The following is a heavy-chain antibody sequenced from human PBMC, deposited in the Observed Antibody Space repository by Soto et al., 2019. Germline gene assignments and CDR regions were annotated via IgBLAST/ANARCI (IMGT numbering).Heavy chain of an antibody. D-gene: IGHD3-22*01. CDR1: GGSISSGGYS. Sequence: SETLSLTCAVSGGSISSGGYSWSWLRQPPGKGLEWIGYIFHSGSTYYNPSLKSRVTISVDGSKNHFSLELSSVTAADTAVYYCARESRSSRYDSSGYSQFWFFDLWGRGTLVTVSS. CDR2: IFHSGST. V-gene: IGHV4-30-2*01. J-gene: IGHJ2*01. CDR3: ARESRSSRYDSSGYSQFWFFDL.